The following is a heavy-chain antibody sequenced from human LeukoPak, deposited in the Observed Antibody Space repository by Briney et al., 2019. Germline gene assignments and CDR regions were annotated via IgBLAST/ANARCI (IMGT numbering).Heavy chain of an antibody. J-gene: IGHJ4*02. D-gene: IGHD3-10*01. V-gene: IGHV3-23*01. CDR1: GFTFSSYA. CDR3: AKDGEWFGELLY. CDR2: IGGSGGST. Sequence: GGSLRLSCAASGFTFSSYAMSWVRQAPGKGLEWVSAIGGSGGSTYYADSVKGRFTISRDNPKNTLYLQMNSLRAEDTAVYYCAKDGEWFGELLYWGQGTLVTVSS.